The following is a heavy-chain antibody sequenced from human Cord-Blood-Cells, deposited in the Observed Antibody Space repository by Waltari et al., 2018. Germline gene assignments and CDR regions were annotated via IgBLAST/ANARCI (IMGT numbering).Heavy chain of an antibody. CDR3: ARDSPAVAHYSAFDI. V-gene: IGHV4-59*11. CDR1: GGSISSHY. CDR2: IYYSRRT. D-gene: IGHD1-26*01. Sequence: QVQLQESGPGLVKPSETLSLTCTVSGGSISSHYWSWIRQPPGKGLEWIGYIYYSRRTNYIPSHKGRGTISVDTSKIPFSLKLSSVIAADTAVYYCARDSPAVAHYSAFDIWGQGTMVTVSS. J-gene: IGHJ3*02.